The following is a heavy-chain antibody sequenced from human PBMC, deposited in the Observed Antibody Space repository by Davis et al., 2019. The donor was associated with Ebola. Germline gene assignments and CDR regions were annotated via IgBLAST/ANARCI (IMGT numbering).Heavy chain of an antibody. CDR3: ATPQRPAAILKAFDI. Sequence: ASVKVSCKASGYTFTGYYMHWVRQAPGQGLEWMGWINPNSGGTNYAQKFQGRVTMTRDTSISTAYMELSRLRSDDTAVYYCATPQRPAAILKAFDIWGQGTMVTVSS. J-gene: IGHJ3*02. CDR1: GYTFTGYY. D-gene: IGHD2-2*02. CDR2: INPNSGGT. V-gene: IGHV1-2*02.